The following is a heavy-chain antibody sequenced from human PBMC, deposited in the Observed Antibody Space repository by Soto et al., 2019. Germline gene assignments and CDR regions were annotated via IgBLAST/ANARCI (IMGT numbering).Heavy chain of an antibody. J-gene: IGHJ4*02. CDR1: GGTFNTYA. V-gene: IGHV1-69*19. CDR2: ISPMFGAA. Sequence: QVQLEQSGAEMKKPGSSVKVSCQSSGGTFNTYAMNWVRQAPGQGPEWMGDISPMFGAANYAPKFQGRVTITADESTDTSYMQLSSLTSEDTALYFCAREVQVHTPAFVYWGQGTLVTVSS. D-gene: IGHD3-10*01. CDR3: AREVQVHTPAFVY.